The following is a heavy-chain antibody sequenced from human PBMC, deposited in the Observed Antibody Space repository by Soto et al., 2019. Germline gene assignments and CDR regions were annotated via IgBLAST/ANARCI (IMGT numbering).Heavy chain of an antibody. J-gene: IGHJ4*02. CDR3: ASTATNYYDSSGIDY. CDR2: IIPIFGTA. V-gene: IGHV1-69*01. Sequence: QVQLVQSGAEVKKPGSSVKVSCKASGGTFSSYAISWVRQAPGQGLEWMGGIIPIFGTANYAQKFQGRVTITADESTSTAYMELSSLRSEGTAVYYCASTATNYYDSSGIDYWGQGTLVTVSS. D-gene: IGHD3-22*01. CDR1: GGTFSSYA.